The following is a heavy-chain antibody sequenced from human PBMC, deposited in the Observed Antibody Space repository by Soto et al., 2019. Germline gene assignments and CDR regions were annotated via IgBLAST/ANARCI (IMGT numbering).Heavy chain of an antibody. Sequence: QVQLQESGPGLVKPSQTLSLTCTVSGGSISSGGYYWSWIRQHPGKGLEWIGYIYYSGSTYYNPSLKSRVTISVDTSKNQFSLKLGSVTAADTAVYYCARDQGIMITSGGVIVPGYFDYWGQGTLVTVSS. V-gene: IGHV4-31*03. CDR2: IYYSGST. D-gene: IGHD3-16*02. CDR3: ARDQGIMITSGGVIVPGYFDY. J-gene: IGHJ4*02. CDR1: GGSISSGGYY.